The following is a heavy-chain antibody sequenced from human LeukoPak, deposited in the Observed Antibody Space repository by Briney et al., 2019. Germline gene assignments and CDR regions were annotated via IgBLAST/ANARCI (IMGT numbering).Heavy chain of an antibody. D-gene: IGHD6-19*01. CDR3: ARTSTGYSSGGDLDY. CDR1: GGSISSGGYY. Sequence: PSETLSLTCTVSGGSISSGGYYWSWIRQPPGKGLEWIGYIYHSGSTYYNPSLKSRVTISVDRSKNQFSLKLSSVTAADTAVYYCARTSTGYSSGGDLDYWGQGTLVTVSS. V-gene: IGHV4-30-2*01. J-gene: IGHJ4*02. CDR2: IYHSGST.